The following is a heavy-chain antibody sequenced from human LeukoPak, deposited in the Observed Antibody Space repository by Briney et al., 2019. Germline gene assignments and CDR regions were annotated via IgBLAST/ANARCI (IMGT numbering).Heavy chain of an antibody. CDR1: DYTLIDYD. CDR3: VRDESVFDI. V-gene: IGHV1-18*01. J-gene: IGHJ3*02. Sequence: EASVKVSCKASDYTLIDYDISWVRQAPGQGLEWMGWISGYNGNTNYAQKLQGRVTMTTDTSSTTAYMELRSLRFDDTAMYYCVRDESVFDIWGQGTMVTVSS. D-gene: IGHD5/OR15-5a*01. CDR2: ISGYNGNT.